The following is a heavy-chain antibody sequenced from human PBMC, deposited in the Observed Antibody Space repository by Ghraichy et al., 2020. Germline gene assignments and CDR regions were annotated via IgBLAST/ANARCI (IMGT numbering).Heavy chain of an antibody. D-gene: IGHD6-19*01. CDR3: AKDQVFGVAGTKFSDY. CDR2: IRYDGSNK. V-gene: IGHV3-30*02. Sequence: GGSLRLSCAASGFTFSSYGMHWVRQAPGKGLEWVAFIRYDGSNKYYADSVKGRFTISRDNSKNTLYLQMNSLRAEDTAVYYCAKDQVFGVAGTKFSDYWGQGTLVTVSS. J-gene: IGHJ4*02. CDR1: GFTFSSYG.